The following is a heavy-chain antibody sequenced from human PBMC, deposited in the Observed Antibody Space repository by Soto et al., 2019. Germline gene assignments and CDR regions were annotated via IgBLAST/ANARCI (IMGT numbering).Heavy chain of an antibody. CDR1: GYTFTSYG. J-gene: IGHJ4*02. CDR3: ARDTPSLQTTGGIDY. D-gene: IGHD7-27*01. CDR2: INSNNGNT. Sequence: QVQLVQSGAEVKRPGASVKVSCKASGYTFTSYGISWVRQAPGQGLEWMGWINSNNGNTDYAQMLQGRLTMTTDTSTTTVYMELWSVRSDDTAVYFCARDTPSLQTTGGIDYWGQGTLVTVSS. V-gene: IGHV1-18*01.